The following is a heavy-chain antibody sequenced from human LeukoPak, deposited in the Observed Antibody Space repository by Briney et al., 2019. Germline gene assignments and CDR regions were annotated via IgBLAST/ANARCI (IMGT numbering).Heavy chain of an antibody. CDR3: ASGAYWSGGRCSLQRVDS. CDR1: GYTFTAYY. D-gene: IGHD2-15*01. V-gene: IGHV1-2*02. J-gene: IGHJ4*02. CDR2: IDSKNGDT. Sequence: ASVNVSFKASGYTFTAYYMYWVRQAPGQGREWMGWIDSKNGDTKYAQKFQSRLTITRDTSIGIAYMELRSLISDEPAVYYCASGAYWSGGRCSLQRVDSWGQGTPVTVSS.